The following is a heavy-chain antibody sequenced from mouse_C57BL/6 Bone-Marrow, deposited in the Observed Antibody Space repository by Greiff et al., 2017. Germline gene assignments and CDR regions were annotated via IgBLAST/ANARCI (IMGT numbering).Heavy chain of an antibody. CDR2: VWSGGRT. V-gene: IGHV2-2*01. CDR1: GLSLTSYG. D-gene: IGHD1-1*01. J-gene: IGHJ2*01. CDR3: ARNWYYFCFDY. Sequence: VQLQQSGPGLVQPSQSLSITCPVSGLSLTSYGVHWVRQSPGKGLEGLGVVWSGGRTDYNAAFISRLSISKDNSKSQVFFKMNSLQADDTAIYYCARNWYYFCFDYWGQGTTLTVSA.